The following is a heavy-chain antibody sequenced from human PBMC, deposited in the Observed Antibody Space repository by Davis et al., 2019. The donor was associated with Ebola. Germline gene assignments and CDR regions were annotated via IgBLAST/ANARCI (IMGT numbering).Heavy chain of an antibody. Sequence: GESLKISCAASGFTFSTYSMSWVRQALGKGLEWVSSISSDSDYTYYADSVKGRFTITRDTAKNSLYLQMNSLRDEETDVYDCARDPGEQWLCGWFDYWGQGTLVTVSS. J-gene: IGHJ4*02. CDR3: ARDPGEQWLCGWFDY. CDR2: ISSDSDYT. D-gene: IGHD6-19*01. V-gene: IGHV3-21*01. CDR1: GFTFSTYS.